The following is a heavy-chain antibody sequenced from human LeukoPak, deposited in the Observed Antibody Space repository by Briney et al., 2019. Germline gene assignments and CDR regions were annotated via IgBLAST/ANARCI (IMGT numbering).Heavy chain of an antibody. CDR1: VGSLSSGSYY. Sequence: SQTLSLTCTGPVGSLSSGSYYWRWLRQPAGKGLEWLGRVCTRGSTNYNASVKGRVTISVDTPKNQFSLKLSSVTAADTAVYYCARDQQQLAIDYWGQGTLVTVSS. CDR3: ARDQQQLAIDY. D-gene: IGHD6-13*01. CDR2: VCTRGST. J-gene: IGHJ4*02. V-gene: IGHV4-61*02.